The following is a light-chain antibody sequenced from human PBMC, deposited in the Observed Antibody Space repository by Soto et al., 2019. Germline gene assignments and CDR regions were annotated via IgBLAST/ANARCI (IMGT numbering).Light chain of an antibody. Sequence: EIVLTQSPGTLSLSPGERATLSCRASQSVSSSYLAWYQQKPGQPPRLLIYGASRRATGIPDRFSGSGSGTDFTLTISRLEPEDFAVYYCQQYQTFGPGTKVDI. CDR1: QSVSSSY. CDR3: QQYQT. V-gene: IGKV3-20*01. J-gene: IGKJ3*01. CDR2: GAS.